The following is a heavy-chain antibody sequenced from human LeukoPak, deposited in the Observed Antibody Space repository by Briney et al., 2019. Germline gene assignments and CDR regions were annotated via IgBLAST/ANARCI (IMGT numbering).Heavy chain of an antibody. CDR3: ARIYSGSHYS. D-gene: IGHD1-26*01. Sequence: GGSLRLSCAVSGFIVNTYYMSWVRQAPGKGLEWVSIIYSDGSTYYADSVKGRFTISRDTSKNTLFPQMNSLRAEDTAVYYCARIYSGSHYSWGQGTLVTISS. J-gene: IGHJ4*02. V-gene: IGHV3-53*01. CDR1: GFIVNTYY. CDR2: IYSDGST.